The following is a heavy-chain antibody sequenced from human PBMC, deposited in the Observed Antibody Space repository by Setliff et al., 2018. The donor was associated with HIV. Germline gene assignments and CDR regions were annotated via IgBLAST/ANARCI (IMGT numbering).Heavy chain of an antibody. CDR1: SGSIGSNYY. CDR3: ARPALGIGGGSMFDS. Sequence: SETLSLTCSVSSGSIGSNYYWGWVRRPPGKGLEWIGNVHFGGSTYYNSSLDSRVTIHVATSKKQFFLSLSSVTAADTAVYYCARPALGIGGGSMFDSWGQGILVTVS. D-gene: IGHD3-3*01. CDR2: VHFGGST. V-gene: IGHV4-39*01. J-gene: IGHJ4*02.